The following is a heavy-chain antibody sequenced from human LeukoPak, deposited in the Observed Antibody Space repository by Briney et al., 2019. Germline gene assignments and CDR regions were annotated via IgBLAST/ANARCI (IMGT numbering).Heavy chain of an antibody. CDR3: ARAGDDSSGYPRSYFDY. D-gene: IGHD3-22*01. CDR1: GGTFSSYA. CDR2: ITPIFGTA. V-gene: IGHV1-69*13. J-gene: IGHJ4*02. Sequence: ASVKVSCKASGGTFSSYAISWVRQAPGQGLEWMGGITPIFGTANYAQKFQGRVTITADESTSTAYMELSSLRSEDTAVYYCARAGDDSSGYPRSYFDYWGQGTLVTVSS.